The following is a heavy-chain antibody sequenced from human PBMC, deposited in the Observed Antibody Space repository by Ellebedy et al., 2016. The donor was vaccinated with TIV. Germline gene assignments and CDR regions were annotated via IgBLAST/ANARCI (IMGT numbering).Heavy chain of an antibody. V-gene: IGHV1-8*02. CDR3: ASYWTDSGYGSDFDY. D-gene: IGHD5-12*01. CDR2: MNPNSGNT. Sequence: AASVKVSCKASGYTFASYDINGLRQATGQGLEWMGWMNPNSGNTGYAQKFQGRVTMTRDTSISTAYMGLSRLGSDDTAVYYCASYWTDSGYGSDFDYWGQGTLVTVSS. CDR1: GYTFASYD. J-gene: IGHJ4*02.